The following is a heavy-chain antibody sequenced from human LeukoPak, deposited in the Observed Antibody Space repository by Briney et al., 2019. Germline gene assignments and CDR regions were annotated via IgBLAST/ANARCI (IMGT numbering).Heavy chain of an antibody. D-gene: IGHD6-13*01. Sequence: SETLSLTCTVSGGSLSNYYWTWIRQPPGKGLEWIGYIFNSGSTNYNSSLKSRGTISGDTSKNQFSLKLSSVTAADTAVYYCARGRGTAGGFDYWGQGTLVTVSS. CDR2: IFNSGST. V-gene: IGHV4-59*01. CDR3: ARGRGTAGGFDY. CDR1: GGSLSNYY. J-gene: IGHJ4*02.